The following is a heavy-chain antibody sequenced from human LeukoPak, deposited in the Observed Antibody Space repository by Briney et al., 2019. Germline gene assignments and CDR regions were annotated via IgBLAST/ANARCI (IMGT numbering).Heavy chain of an antibody. CDR2: ISGSGGST. CDR3: AKDLLPVPGLDAFDI. D-gene: IGHD1-1*01. Sequence: GGSLRLSCAAAGFTFSSYAMSWVRQAPGKGLEWVSAISGSGGSTYYADSVKGRFTISRDNSKNTLYLQMNSLRAEDTAVYYRAKDLLPVPGLDAFDIWGQGTMVTVSS. V-gene: IGHV3-23*01. J-gene: IGHJ3*02. CDR1: GFTFSSYA.